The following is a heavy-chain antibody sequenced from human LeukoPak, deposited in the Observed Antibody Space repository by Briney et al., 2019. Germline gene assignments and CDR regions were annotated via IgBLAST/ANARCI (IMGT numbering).Heavy chain of an antibody. J-gene: IGHJ4*02. CDR3: ARDSRAPQGDY. CDR2: INPILGIA. D-gene: IGHD1-26*01. V-gene: IGHV1-69*04. Sequence: SVKVSCKASGGTFSSYAISWVRQAPGQGLEWMGRINPILGIANYAQKFQGRVTITADKSTSTAYMELSSLRSEDTAVYYCARDSRAPQGDYWGQGTLVTVSS. CDR1: GGTFSSYA.